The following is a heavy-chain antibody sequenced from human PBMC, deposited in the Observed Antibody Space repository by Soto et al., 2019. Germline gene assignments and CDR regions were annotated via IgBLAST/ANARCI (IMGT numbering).Heavy chain of an antibody. CDR1: GGSFSGYY. J-gene: IGHJ6*03. Sequence: SETLSLTCAVYGGSFSGYYWSWIRQPPGKGLEWIGEINHSGSTNYNPSLKSRVTISVDTSKNQFSLKLSSVTAADTAVYYCARANGQLVQYYYYMDVWGKGTTVTVSS. CDR2: INHSGST. V-gene: IGHV4-34*01. D-gene: IGHD6-6*01. CDR3: ARANGQLVQYYYYMDV.